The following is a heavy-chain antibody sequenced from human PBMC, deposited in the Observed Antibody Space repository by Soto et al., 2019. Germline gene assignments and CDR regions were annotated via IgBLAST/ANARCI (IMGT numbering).Heavy chain of an antibody. CDR2: IYYSGST. Sequence: SETLSLTCTVSGGSISSSSYYWGWIRQPPGKGLEWIGSIYYSGSTYYNPSLKRRVTISVDTSKNQFSLKLSSVIAAAAAGYYSARLATAFDCWGQETLVTASP. CDR1: GGSISSSSYY. J-gene: IGHJ4*02. V-gene: IGHV4-39*01. D-gene: IGHD3-3*02. CDR3: ARLATAFDC.